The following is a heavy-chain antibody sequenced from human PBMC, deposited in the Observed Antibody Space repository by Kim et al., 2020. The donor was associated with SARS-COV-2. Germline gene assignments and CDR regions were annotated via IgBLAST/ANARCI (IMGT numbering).Heavy chain of an antibody. CDR1: GFTFDDYG. Sequence: GGSLRLSCAASGFTFDDYGMSWVRQAPGKGLEWVSGINWNGGSTGYADSVKGRFTISRDNAKNSLYLQMNSLRAEDTALYYCARDRLRFLEWLFPDAFDIWGQGTMVTVSS. CDR2: INWNGGST. J-gene: IGHJ3*02. V-gene: IGHV3-20*04. CDR3: ARDRLRFLEWLFPDAFDI. D-gene: IGHD3-3*01.